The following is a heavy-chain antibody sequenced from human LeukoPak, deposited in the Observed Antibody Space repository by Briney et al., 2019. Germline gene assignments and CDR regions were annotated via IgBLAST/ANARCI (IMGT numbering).Heavy chain of an antibody. V-gene: IGHV1-8*01. D-gene: IGHD3-22*01. CDR2: MNPNSGNA. Sequence: APVKASCKPSGSTFTTYEVHRVRQATGQRLECMGWMNPNSGNASYAQKVHSWVTMSSNPSVSTADMELNSLISEDTAVYYCARVVSAAKYYDSSGYRPDFDYWGQGTLVTVSS. CDR1: GSTFTTYE. CDR3: ARVVSAAKYYDSSGYRPDFDY. J-gene: IGHJ4*02.